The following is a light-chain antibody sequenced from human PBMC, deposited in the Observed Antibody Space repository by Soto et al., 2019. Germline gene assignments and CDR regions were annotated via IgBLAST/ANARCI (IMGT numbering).Light chain of an antibody. V-gene: IGLV2-14*01. CDR1: TNDVAGYNY. Sequence: QSALTQPASGSASPGQSITISCTGTTNDVAGYNYVSWYQQHPGQAPKLMIYGVNNRPSGVSNRFSGSRSGNTASLTISGLQSEDEAEYYCNSYTSSSTFVFGTGTKLTVL. CDR2: GVN. J-gene: IGLJ1*01. CDR3: NSYTSSSTFV.